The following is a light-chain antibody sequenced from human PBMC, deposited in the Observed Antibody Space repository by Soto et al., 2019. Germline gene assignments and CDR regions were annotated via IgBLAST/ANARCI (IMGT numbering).Light chain of an antibody. V-gene: IGKV3-11*01. CDR2: DAS. CDR3: QQRRNWPPWT. CDR1: QSVSSY. Sequence: EIVLTQSPATLSLSPEERATLSCRASQSVSSYLAWYQQKPGQAPRLLIYDASNRATGIPARFSGSGSGTDFTLTISSLEPEDFAVYYCQQRRNWPPWTFGQGTKVEIK. J-gene: IGKJ1*01.